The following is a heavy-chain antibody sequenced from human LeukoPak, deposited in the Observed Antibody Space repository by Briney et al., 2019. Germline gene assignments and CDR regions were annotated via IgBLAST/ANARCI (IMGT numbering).Heavy chain of an antibody. CDR1: GFTFSSYE. V-gene: IGHV3-48*03. Sequence: GGSLRLSCAASGFTFSSYEMKWVRQAPGKGLEWVAYIASSGRIIYYADSVKGRFTISRDNAKNSLYLQMNSLRAEDTAVYYCASPGGYGSGTYDYYYLGMDVWGQGTTVTVSS. D-gene: IGHD3-10*01. J-gene: IGHJ6*02. CDR3: ASPGGYGSGTYDYYYLGMDV. CDR2: IASSGRII.